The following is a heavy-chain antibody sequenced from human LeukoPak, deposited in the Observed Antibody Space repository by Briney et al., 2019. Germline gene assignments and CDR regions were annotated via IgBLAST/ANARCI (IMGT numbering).Heavy chain of an antibody. CDR2: ISSSSSTI. CDR1: GFIFSSYS. J-gene: IGHJ3*02. V-gene: IGHV3-48*01. Sequence: GSLRLSCAASGFIFSSYSMNWVRQAPGKGLEWVSYISSSSSTIYYADSVKGRFTISRDNAKNSLYLQMNSLRAEDTAVYYCARARYSGSSLALDAFDIWGQGTMVTVSS. CDR3: ARARYSGSSLALDAFDI. D-gene: IGHD1-26*01.